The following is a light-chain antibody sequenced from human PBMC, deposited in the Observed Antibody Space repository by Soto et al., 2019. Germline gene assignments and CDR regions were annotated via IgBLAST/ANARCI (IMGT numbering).Light chain of an antibody. J-gene: IGKJ1*01. CDR3: QQSYSNPWT. Sequence: DLQMTQSPSSLSASVGDRVTITCRTSQRIGTHLNWYHEKPGKAPKLLIYAASSLQSGVPSRFSGSGSGTHFTLTISSLQPEDFATYYCQQSYSNPWTFGQGTKVEIK. V-gene: IGKV1-39*01. CDR2: AAS. CDR1: QRIGTH.